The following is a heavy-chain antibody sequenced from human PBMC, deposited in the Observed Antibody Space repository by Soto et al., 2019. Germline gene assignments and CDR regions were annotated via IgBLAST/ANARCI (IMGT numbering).Heavy chain of an antibody. CDR3: ARDRFFDI. Sequence: PGGSLRLSCAASGFTVNSKYMSWVRQAPGKGLEWVSLIYSDGSTYYADSVKGRFTISRDNSKNTLYLQMNSLRAEDTAVYYCARDRFFDIWGQGTMVTVSS. V-gene: IGHV3-66*01. CDR2: IYSDGST. CDR1: GFTVNSKY. J-gene: IGHJ3*02.